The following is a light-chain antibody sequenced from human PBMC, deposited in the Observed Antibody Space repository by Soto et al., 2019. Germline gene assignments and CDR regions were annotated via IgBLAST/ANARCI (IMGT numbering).Light chain of an antibody. Sequence: DIQMTQSPSTLSATVGDRVTITCRASQSISTWLAWYQQKPGKAPKLLIYDASSLEVGVPSRFSGSGSRTEFTLTISSLQPDDYGTYYCQQYYDFRTFGPGTKVEI. CDR3: QQYYDFRT. J-gene: IGKJ1*01. CDR2: DAS. CDR1: QSISTW. V-gene: IGKV1-5*01.